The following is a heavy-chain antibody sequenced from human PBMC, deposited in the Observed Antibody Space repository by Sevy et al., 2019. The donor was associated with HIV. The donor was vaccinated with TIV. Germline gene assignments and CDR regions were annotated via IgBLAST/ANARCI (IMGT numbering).Heavy chain of an antibody. CDR3: ARDCSSTSCLWGMDV. D-gene: IGHD2-2*01. V-gene: IGHV3-7*03. J-gene: IGHJ6*02. CDR1: GFTFSNYW. Sequence: GGSLRLSCAASGFTFSNYWMSWVRQAPGKGLEWVANIKRDVSEKYYVASVKGRFTISRDNAKNSLYLQMNSLRAEDTAVYYCARDCSSTSCLWGMDVWGQGTTVTVSS. CDR2: IKRDVSEK.